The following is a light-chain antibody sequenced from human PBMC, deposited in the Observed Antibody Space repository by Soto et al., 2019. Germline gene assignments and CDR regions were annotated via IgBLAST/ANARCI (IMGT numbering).Light chain of an antibody. CDR3: QPYNSYST. CDR1: QSISSW. CDR2: KAS. Sequence: DIQMTQSPSTLSASVGDRVTITCRASQSISSWLAWYQQKPGKAPKLLIYKASSLESGVPSRFSGSGSGTEFTLTISSLQPDDFATDYCQPYNSYSTFGQGTKVEIK. V-gene: IGKV1-5*03. J-gene: IGKJ1*01.